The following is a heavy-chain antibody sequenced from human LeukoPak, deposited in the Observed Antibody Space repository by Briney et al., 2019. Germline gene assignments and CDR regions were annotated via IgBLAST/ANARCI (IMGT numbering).Heavy chain of an antibody. D-gene: IGHD7-27*01. Sequence: SQTLSLTCAISGDSVSTNSSAWNWIRQSPSRGLEWLGRTYYRSKWYNEYAVSVRSRITIDADTSKNQFSVHLNSVTPEDTAVYYCARELWGFDYWGQGTLVTVSS. CDR3: ARELWGFDY. V-gene: IGHV6-1*01. J-gene: IGHJ4*02. CDR2: TYYRSKWYN. CDR1: GDSVSTNSSA.